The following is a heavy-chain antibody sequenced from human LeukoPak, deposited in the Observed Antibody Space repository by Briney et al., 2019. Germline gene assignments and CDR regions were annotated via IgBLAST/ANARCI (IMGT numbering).Heavy chain of an antibody. V-gene: IGHV3-23*01. D-gene: IGHD5-24*01. CDR1: GFTFSTYA. CDR2: ISGSGSST. J-gene: IGHJ3*01. CDR3: AKEMATIRAFDF. Sequence: GGSLRLSCAASGFTFSTYAMSWVRQAPGKGLGLVSDISGSGSSTYYAYSVKGRFTISRDNSKNTLYLQMNSLRAEDTAVYYGAKEMATIRAFDFWGQGTMVTVSS.